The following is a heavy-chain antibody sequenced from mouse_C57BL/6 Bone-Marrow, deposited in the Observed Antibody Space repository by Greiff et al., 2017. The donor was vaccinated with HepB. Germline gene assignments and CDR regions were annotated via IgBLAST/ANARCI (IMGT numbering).Heavy chain of an antibody. V-gene: IGHV1-11*01. D-gene: IGHD4-1*01. CDR3: ARVTWDVGGFAY. Sequence: QVQLQQSGAELASPGASVTLSCKASGYTFTDHIMNWVKKRPGQGLEWIGRIYPVSGETNYNEKFKGKATFTADTSSNTAYMQLSSLTTEDSAIYYCARVTWDVGGFAYWGQGTLVTVSA. CDR2: IYPVSGET. J-gene: IGHJ3*01. CDR1: GYTFTDHI.